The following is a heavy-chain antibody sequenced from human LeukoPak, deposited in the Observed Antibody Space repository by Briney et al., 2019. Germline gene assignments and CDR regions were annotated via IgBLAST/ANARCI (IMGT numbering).Heavy chain of an antibody. V-gene: IGHV3-64D*06. J-gene: IGHJ4*02. Sequence: GGSLRLSCSVSGFTFSTYVMHWVRQAPGKGLDYVSAISSNGDNTYYADSVKGRFTISRDNSKNTLYLQMSSLRADDTAVYYCVRGTGYRGQGTLVTVSS. CDR2: ISSNGDNT. CDR3: VRGTGY. CDR1: GFTFSTYV.